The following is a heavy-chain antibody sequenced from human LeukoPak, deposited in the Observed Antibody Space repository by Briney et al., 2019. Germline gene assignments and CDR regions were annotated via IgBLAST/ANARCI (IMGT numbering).Heavy chain of an antibody. D-gene: IGHD2-21*01. V-gene: IGHV3-7*04. Sequence: GGSLRLSCAASGFTFSSYWMSWVRQAPGKGLEWVAYIKQDGSEKYYVDSVKGRFTISRDNAENSLYLLMNSLRAEDTAVYYCARTKLNSAYFDYWGQGFLVAVSS. CDR1: GFTFSSYW. CDR2: IKQDGSEK. CDR3: ARTKLNSAYFDY. J-gene: IGHJ4*02.